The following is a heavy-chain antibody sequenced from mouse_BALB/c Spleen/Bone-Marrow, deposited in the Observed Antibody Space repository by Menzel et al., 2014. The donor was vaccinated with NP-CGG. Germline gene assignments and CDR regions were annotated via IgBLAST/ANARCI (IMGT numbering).Heavy chain of an antibody. V-gene: IGHV1S41*01. J-gene: IGHJ2*01. CDR1: GYTFTSYW. D-gene: IGHD2-14*01. Sequence: ELVKPGASVKLSCKASGYTFTSYWINWIKQGPGQGLEWIGRIAPGSGSTYYNEMFKGKAILTVDTSSSTAYIQLSSLSSEDSAVYFCAYYRYDVNYWGQGTTLTVSS. CDR3: AYYRYDVNY. CDR2: IAPGSGST.